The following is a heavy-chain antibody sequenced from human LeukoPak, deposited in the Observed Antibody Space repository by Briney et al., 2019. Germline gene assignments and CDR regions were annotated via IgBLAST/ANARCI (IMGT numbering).Heavy chain of an antibody. CDR3: ARVASSGWYYFDY. V-gene: IGHV1-8*01. CDR1: GYTFTSYD. J-gene: IGHJ4*02. D-gene: IGHD6-19*01. Sequence: ASVKVSCKASGYTFTSYDINWVRQATGQGLEWMGWMDPNSGSAGYAQKFQGRVTMTWNAPISTAYMELSSLRSEDTAVYYCARVASSGWYYFDYWGQGTLVTVSS. CDR2: MDPNSGSA.